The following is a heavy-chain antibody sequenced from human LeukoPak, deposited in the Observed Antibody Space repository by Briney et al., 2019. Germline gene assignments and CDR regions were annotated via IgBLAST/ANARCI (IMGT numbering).Heavy chain of an antibody. D-gene: IGHD3-16*01. V-gene: IGHV4-59*01. CDR1: GGSISDYY. CDR3: TRGAGWLIDY. Sequence: SETLSLTCTVSGGSISDYYWSWIRQPPGKGLEWVGYIYYSGSSNYNPSLKSRVTISADTSKNHFSLKLNSVTTADTAVYYCTRGAGWLIDYWGQGILVTVSS. J-gene: IGHJ4*02. CDR2: IYYSGSS.